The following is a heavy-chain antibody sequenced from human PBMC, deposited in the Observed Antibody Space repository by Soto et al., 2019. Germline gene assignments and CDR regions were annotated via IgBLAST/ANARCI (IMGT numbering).Heavy chain of an antibody. CDR1: GFTFSNYG. Sequence: GGSLRLSCVGSGFTFSNYGMHWVRQPPGKGLEWVALISDDGDKRYYADSVRGRLIISRDNSKDTLYLQMNSLGPDDTAVYFCVNSLAGIVVANSIDYWGQGTPVTVYS. D-gene: IGHD2-15*01. J-gene: IGHJ4*02. V-gene: IGHV3-30*03. CDR3: VNSLAGIVVANSIDY. CDR2: ISDDGDKR.